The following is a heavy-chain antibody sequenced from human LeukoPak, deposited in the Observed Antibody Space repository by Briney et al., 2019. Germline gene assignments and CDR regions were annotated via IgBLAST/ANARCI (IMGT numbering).Heavy chain of an antibody. J-gene: IGHJ4*02. CDR3: TTERSFYDSLSFDY. Sequence: GGSLRLSCAASGFTFSSYRMNWVRQAPGKGLEWVGRITSKTDGGTTDFAAPVKGRFTITRDDSKNTLYLQMNSLKTEDTAVYYCTTERSFYDSLSFDYWGQGTLVTVSS. CDR2: ITSKTDGGTT. CDR1: GFTFSSYR. V-gene: IGHV3-15*07. D-gene: IGHD3-22*01.